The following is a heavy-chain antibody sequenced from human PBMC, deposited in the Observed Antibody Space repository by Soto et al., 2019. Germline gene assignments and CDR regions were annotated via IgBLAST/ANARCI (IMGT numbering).Heavy chain of an antibody. Sequence: SETLSLTCTVSGGSISSGGYYWSWIRQHPGKGLEWIGYIYYSGSTYYNPSLKSRVTISVDTSKNQFSLKLSSVTAADTAVYYCARDGAHTYYYDSSGPNWLDPWGPGTIVTVSS. CDR3: ARDGAHTYYYDSSGPNWLDP. D-gene: IGHD3-22*01. V-gene: IGHV4-31*03. J-gene: IGHJ5*02. CDR2: IYYSGST. CDR1: GGSISSGGYY.